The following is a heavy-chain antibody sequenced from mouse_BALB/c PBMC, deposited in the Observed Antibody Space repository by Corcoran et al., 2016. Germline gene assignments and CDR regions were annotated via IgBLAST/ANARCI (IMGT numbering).Heavy chain of an antibody. V-gene: IGHV1-9*01. J-gene: IGHJ4*01. CDR2: ILPGSGST. Sequence: QVHLAQLGSELMKPGASVKIVCKATGYTFSSYWIEWVKQGPGHGVEWIGEILPGSGSTNYNEKFRGKATLTADTSSHTAYMQLRSLTSEDSAVYYCARRYTTATWYAMDYWGQAPSVTVSS. D-gene: IGHD1-2*01. CDR1: GYTFSSYW. CDR3: ARRYTTATWYAMDY.